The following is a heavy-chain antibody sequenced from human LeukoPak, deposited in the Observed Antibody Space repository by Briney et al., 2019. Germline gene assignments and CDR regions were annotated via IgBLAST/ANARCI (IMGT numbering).Heavy chain of an antibody. V-gene: IGHV3-53*01. CDR2: IYSGGST. CDR3: ARARGAARGRYYFDY. J-gene: IGHJ4*02. CDR1: GFTVSSNY. Sequence: GGSLRLSCAASGFTVSSNYMSWVRQAPGKGLEWVSVIYSGGSTYYADSVKGRFTISRDNSKNTLYLQMNSLRAEDTAVYYCARARGAARGRYYFDYWGQGTLVTVSS. D-gene: IGHD6-6*01.